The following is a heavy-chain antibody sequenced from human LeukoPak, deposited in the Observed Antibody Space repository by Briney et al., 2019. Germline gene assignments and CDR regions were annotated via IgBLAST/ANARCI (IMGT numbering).Heavy chain of an antibody. CDR1: GGTFSSYA. V-gene: IGHV1-69*05. J-gene: IGHJ4*02. Sequence: GASVKVSCKASGGTFSSYAISWVRQAPGQGLEWMGGIIPIFGTANYAQKFQGRVTMTRDTSTSTVYMELSSLRSEDTAVYYCAKTQRPDTAMVTLDYWGQGTLVTVSS. D-gene: IGHD5-18*01. CDR3: AKTQRPDTAMVTLDY. CDR2: IIPIFGTA.